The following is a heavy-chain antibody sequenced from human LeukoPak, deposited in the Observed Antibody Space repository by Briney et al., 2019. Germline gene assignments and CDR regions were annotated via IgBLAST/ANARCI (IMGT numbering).Heavy chain of an antibody. V-gene: IGHV4-34*01. CDR1: GGSFSGYY. Sequence: SETLSLTCAVYGGSFSGYYWSWIRQPPGKGLEWLGEINHSGSTNYNPSLKSRVTISVDTSKNQFSLKLSSVTAADTAVYYCARLPYYDFWSGYSDAFDIWGQGTMVTVSS. J-gene: IGHJ3*02. CDR2: INHSGST. CDR3: ARLPYYDFWSGYSDAFDI. D-gene: IGHD3-3*01.